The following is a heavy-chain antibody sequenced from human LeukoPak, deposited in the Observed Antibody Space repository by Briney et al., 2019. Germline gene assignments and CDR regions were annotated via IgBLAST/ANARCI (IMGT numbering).Heavy chain of an antibody. V-gene: IGHV3-23*01. CDR2: ISGSGGST. CDR3: AKRRGLELTYYYHMDV. D-gene: IGHD1-7*01. CDR1: GFTFSYA. Sequence: GGPLRLSCAASGFTFSYAMSWVRQAPGKGLEWVSAISGSGGSTYYADSVKGRFTISRDNSKNTLYLQMNSLRADDTAVYYCAKRRGLELTYYYHMDVWGKGTTVTVSS. J-gene: IGHJ6*03.